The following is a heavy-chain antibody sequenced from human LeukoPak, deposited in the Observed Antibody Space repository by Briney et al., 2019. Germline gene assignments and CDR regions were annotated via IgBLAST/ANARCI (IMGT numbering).Heavy chain of an antibody. Sequence: GASVKVSCKASGGTFSSYAISWVRQAPGQGLEWMGGIIPIFGTANYAQKFQGRVTITAYESTSTAYMELSSLRSEDTAVYYCARLLDYYFDYWGQGTLVTVSS. V-gene: IGHV1-69*13. D-gene: IGHD3/OR15-3a*01. CDR2: IIPIFGTA. J-gene: IGHJ4*02. CDR3: ARLLDYYFDY. CDR1: GGTFSSYA.